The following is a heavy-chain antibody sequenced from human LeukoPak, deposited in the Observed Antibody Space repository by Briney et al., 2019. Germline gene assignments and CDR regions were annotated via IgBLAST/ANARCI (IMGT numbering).Heavy chain of an antibody. CDR1: GFTFSSYG. CDR3: ARGGAQLLIEAYFDY. V-gene: IGHV3-33*01. D-gene: IGHD2-2*01. J-gene: IGHJ4*02. CDR2: IWYDGSNK. Sequence: GGSLRLSCAASGFTFSSYGMHWVRQAPGKGLEWVAVIWYDGSNKYYADSVKGRFTISRDNSKNTLYLQMNSLRAEDTAVYYCARGGAQLLIEAYFDYWGQGTLVTVSS.